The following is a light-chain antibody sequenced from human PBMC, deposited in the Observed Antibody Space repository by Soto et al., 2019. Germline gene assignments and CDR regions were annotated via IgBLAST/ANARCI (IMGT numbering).Light chain of an antibody. CDR2: DAS. CDR1: QRVSSY. Sequence: IMLTQSAATLSFPPGARATLPCRASQRVSSYLAGYQQKPGQAPRLLIYDASNRATGIPARFSGSGSGTDVTLTISSLEPEDFAVYYCQQRSNWPPLTFGGGTKVDIK. J-gene: IGKJ4*01. V-gene: IGKV3-11*01. CDR3: QQRSNWPPLT.